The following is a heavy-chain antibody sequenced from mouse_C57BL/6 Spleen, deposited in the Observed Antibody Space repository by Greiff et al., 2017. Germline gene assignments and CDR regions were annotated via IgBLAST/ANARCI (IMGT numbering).Heavy chain of an antibody. V-gene: IGHV14-4*01. D-gene: IGHD2-1*01. J-gene: IGHJ3*01. CDR3: TTGSTMVFAY. CDR1: GFNIKDDY. Sequence: EVQLQQSGAELVRPGASVKLSCTASGFNIKDDYMHWVKQRPEQGLEWIGWIDPENGDTEYASKFQGKATITADTSSNTAYLQLSSLTSEDTAVYYCTTGSTMVFAYWGQGTLVTVSA. CDR2: IDPENGDT.